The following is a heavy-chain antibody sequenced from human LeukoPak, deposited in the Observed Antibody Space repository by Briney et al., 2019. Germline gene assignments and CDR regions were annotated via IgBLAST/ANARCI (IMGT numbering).Heavy chain of an antibody. J-gene: IGHJ4*02. V-gene: IGHV3-21*01. CDR2: ISSSSTYI. CDR3: ARVTDYGDYVWFDY. D-gene: IGHD4-17*01. CDR1: GFTFSSYS. Sequence: GGSLRLSCAASGFTFSSYSMNWVRQAAGKGLEWVSSISSSSTYIYYADSVKGRFTISRDNGKNSVFMKMNSQRAEDTAVYYCARVTDYGDYVWFDYWGQGTLVTVSS.